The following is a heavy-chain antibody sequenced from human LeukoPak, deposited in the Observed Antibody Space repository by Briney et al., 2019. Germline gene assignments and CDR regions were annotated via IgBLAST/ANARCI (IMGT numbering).Heavy chain of an antibody. CDR2: INHSGST. D-gene: IGHD5-24*01. V-gene: IGHV4-34*01. Sequence: PSETLSLTCAVHGGSFSGYYWSWIRQPPGKGLEWIGEINHSGSTNYNPSLKSRVTISVDTSKNQFSLKLSSVTAADTAVYYCARADPRWLQLDYWGQGTLVTVSS. CDR1: GGSFSGYY. J-gene: IGHJ4*02. CDR3: ARADPRWLQLDY.